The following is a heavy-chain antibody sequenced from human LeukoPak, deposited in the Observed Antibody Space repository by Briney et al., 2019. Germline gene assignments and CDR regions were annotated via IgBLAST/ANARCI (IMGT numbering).Heavy chain of an antibody. CDR1: GFTFSSYA. Sequence: PWRSLRLSCAASGFTFSSYAMHWVRQAPGKGLEWVAVISYDGSNKYYADSVKGRFTISRDNSKNTLYLQMNSLRAEDTAVYYCARAEGIVVVPLYYWGQGTLVTVSS. CDR2: ISYDGSNK. V-gene: IGHV3-30-3*01. CDR3: ARAEGIVVVPLYY. J-gene: IGHJ4*02. D-gene: IGHD2-2*01.